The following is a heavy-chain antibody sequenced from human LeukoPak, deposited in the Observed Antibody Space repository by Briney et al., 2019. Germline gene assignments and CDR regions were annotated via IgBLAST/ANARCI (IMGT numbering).Heavy chain of an antibody. CDR1: GFTFDDYA. J-gene: IGHJ4*02. V-gene: IGHV3-9*01. CDR2: ISWNSGSI. D-gene: IGHD6-19*01. Sequence: GGSLRLSCAASGFTFDDYAMHWVRQAPGKGLEWVSGISWNSGSIGYADSVKGRFTISRDNAKNSLYLQMNSLRAEDTAVYYCAKLSGYSSGWYQFDYWGQGTLVTVSS. CDR3: AKLSGYSSGWYQFDY.